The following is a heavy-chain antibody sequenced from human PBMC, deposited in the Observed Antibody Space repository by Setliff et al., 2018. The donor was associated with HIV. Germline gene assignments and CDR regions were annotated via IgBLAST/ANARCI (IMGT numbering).Heavy chain of an antibody. CDR3: ARDATRGGDFDF. J-gene: IGHJ4*02. V-gene: IGHV3-7*01. CDR2: IKEDGSET. Sequence: PGGSLRLSCVASGLTFNRYWMSWVRQAPGKGLEWVANIKEDGSETFYVDSVKGRFTMSRDNAKNLVYLEMNSLKVEDTAVYYCARDATRGGDFDFWGQGTLVTVSS. D-gene: IGHD1-26*01. CDR1: GLTFNRYW.